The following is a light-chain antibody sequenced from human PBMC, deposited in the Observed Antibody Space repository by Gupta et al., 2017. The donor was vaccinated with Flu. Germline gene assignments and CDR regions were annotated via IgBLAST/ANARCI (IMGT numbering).Light chain of an antibody. J-gene: IGKJ1*01. CDR3: LQHNNFLPWT. Sequence: TQSPSSLSASVGDRVTITCRASQDIRNDLGWYQQKPGEAPKRLIYAASSLQSGVPSRFSGSGSGTEFTLTISSLQPEDFATYYCLQHNNFLPWTFGQGTKVEFK. V-gene: IGKV1-17*01. CDR1: QDIRND. CDR2: AAS.